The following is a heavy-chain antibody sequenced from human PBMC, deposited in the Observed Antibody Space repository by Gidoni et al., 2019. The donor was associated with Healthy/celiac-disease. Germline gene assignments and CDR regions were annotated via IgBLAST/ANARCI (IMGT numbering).Heavy chain of an antibody. V-gene: IGHV3-23*01. CDR3: AKGDIVVVPAASFGAFDI. J-gene: IGHJ3*02. D-gene: IGHD2-2*01. CDR2: ISGSGGST. Sequence: EVQLLESGGGLVQPGGSLRLSCAASGFTFSSYAMSWVRQAPGKGLEWVSAISGSGGSTYYADSVKGRFTISRDNSKNTLYLQMNSLRAEDTAVYYCAKGDIVVVPAASFGAFDIWGQGTMVTVSS. CDR1: GFTFSSYA.